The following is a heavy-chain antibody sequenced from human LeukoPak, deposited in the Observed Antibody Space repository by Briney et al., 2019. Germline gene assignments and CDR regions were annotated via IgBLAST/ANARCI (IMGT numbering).Heavy chain of an antibody. V-gene: IGHV3-33*01. CDR3: ARELPPLEKYYFDY. D-gene: IGHD3-3*01. CDR2: IWYDGSNK. CDR1: GFTFRSYG. J-gene: IGHJ4*02. Sequence: GSPSLSCAASGFTFRSYGMHWVGQAPGKGLQWVAVIWYDGSNKYYADSVKSRLAISRDNSKNTLSLQMNSLRAEDTAVYYCARELPPLEKYYFDYWGQRTGIRVSS.